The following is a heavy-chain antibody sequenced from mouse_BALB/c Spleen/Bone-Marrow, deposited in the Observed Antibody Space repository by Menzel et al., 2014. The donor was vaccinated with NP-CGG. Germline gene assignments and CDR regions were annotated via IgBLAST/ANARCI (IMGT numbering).Heavy chain of an antibody. V-gene: IGHV1S81*02. D-gene: IGHD2-14*01. CDR2: INPSNGGT. J-gene: IGHJ3*01. CDR1: GYTFTSYY. CDR3: TRGGAYYRYTSFAY. Sequence: VKLLESGAELVKPGASVKLSCKASGYTFTSYYMYWVKQRPGQGLEWIGEINPSNGGTNFNEKFKSKATLTVDKSSSTAYMQRSSLTSEDSAVYYCTRGGAYYRYTSFAYWGQGTLVTVSA.